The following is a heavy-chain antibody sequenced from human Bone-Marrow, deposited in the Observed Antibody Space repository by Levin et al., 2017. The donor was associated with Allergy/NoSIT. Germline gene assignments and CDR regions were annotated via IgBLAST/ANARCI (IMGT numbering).Heavy chain of an antibody. CDR3: ARAGRYDY. D-gene: IGHD3-9*01. CDR2: INHSGST. V-gene: IGHV4-39*07. Sequence: SSETLSLTCTVSGYSISGSAYYWGWIRQPPGKGLEWIGSINHSGSTYYSPSLKSRVTISVDTSKSQFSLKLSSVTAADTAVYYCARAGRYDYWGQGALVTVSS. CDR1: GYSISGSAYY. J-gene: IGHJ4*02.